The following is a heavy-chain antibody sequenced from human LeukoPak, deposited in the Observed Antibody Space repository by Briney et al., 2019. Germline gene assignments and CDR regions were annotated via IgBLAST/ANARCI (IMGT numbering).Heavy chain of an antibody. Sequence: GGSLRLSCVPSGFTFSSYWMHXVRQAPGKGLXWVSRIXXDXXTIXXADSVKGRFTISRDNAKNTLYLQMNSLRAEDTAVYYCARAGQYRFDYWGQGTLVTVSS. D-gene: IGHD2-2*01. CDR1: GFTFSSYW. V-gene: IGHV3-74*01. CDR2: IXXDXXTI. CDR3: ARAGQYRFDY. J-gene: IGHJ4*02.